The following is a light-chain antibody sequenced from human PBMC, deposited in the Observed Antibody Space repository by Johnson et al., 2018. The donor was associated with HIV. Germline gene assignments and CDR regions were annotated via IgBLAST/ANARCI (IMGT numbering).Light chain of an antibody. Sequence: HSVLTQPPSVSAAPGQKVTISCSGSSSNIGNNYVSWYQQLPGTAPKLLIYDNNKRPSGIPDRFSGSKSGTSATLGITGLQTGDEADYYCGTWDSSLSASYVFGSATKVTVL. CDR3: GTWDSSLSASYV. V-gene: IGLV1-51*01. J-gene: IGLJ1*01. CDR2: DNN. CDR1: SSNIGNNY.